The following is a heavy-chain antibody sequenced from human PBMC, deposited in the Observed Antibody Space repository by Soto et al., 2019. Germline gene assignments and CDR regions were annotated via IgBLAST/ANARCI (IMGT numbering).Heavy chain of an antibody. CDR1: GFTFSSYA. D-gene: IGHD3-22*01. J-gene: IGHJ4*02. CDR2: ISGSGGST. CDR3: AKWTPEYYDSSVYYILDY. Sequence: GGSLRLSCAASGFTFSSYAMSWVRQAPGKGLEWVSAISGSGGSTYYADSVKGRFTISRDNSKNTLYLQMNSLRAEDTAVYYWAKWTPEYYDSSVYYILDYWGQGTLVTVSS. V-gene: IGHV3-23*01.